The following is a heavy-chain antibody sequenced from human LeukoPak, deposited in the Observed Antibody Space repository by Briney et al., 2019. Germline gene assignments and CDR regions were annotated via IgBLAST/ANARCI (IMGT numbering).Heavy chain of an antibody. CDR1: GGSISSSSYY. CDR2: IYYSGST. D-gene: IGHD6-13*01. V-gene: IGHV4-39*01. J-gene: IGHJ6*02. CDR3: ARQLHSSSWYSRYYGMDV. Sequence: NPSETLSLTCTVSGGSISSSSYYWGWIRQPPGKGLEWIGSIYYSGSTYYNPSLKSRVTISVDTSKNQFSLKLSSVTAADTAVYYCARQLHSSSWYSRYYGMDVWGQGTTVTVSS.